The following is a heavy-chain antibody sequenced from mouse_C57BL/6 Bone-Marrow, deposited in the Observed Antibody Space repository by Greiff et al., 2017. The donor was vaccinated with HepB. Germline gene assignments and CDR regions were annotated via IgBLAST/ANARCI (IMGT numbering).Heavy chain of an antibody. D-gene: IGHD1-1*02. Sequence: VQLQQPGAELVKPGASVKLSCKASGYTFTSYWMHWVKQRPGQGLEWIGMIHPNSGSTNYNEKFKSKATLTVDKSSSTAYMQLSSLTSEDSAVYYCARGRFLLRWYYFDYWGQGTTLTVSS. V-gene: IGHV1-64*01. CDR1: GYTFTSYW. CDR2: IHPNSGST. J-gene: IGHJ2*01. CDR3: ARGRFLLRWYYFDY.